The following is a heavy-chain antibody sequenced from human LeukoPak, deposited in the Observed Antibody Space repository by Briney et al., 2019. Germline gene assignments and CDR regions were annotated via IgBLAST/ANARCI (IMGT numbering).Heavy chain of an antibody. CDR3: ARELHYYGSGSWPLFDY. D-gene: IGHD3-10*01. V-gene: IGHV1-69*13. Sequence: GASVKVSCKASGGTFSSYAISWVRQAPGQGLEWMGGIIPIFGTANYAQKFQGRVTITADESTSTAYMELSSLRSEDTAVYYCARELHYYGSGSWPLFDYWGQGTLVTVSS. CDR1: GGTFSSYA. J-gene: IGHJ4*02. CDR2: IIPIFGTA.